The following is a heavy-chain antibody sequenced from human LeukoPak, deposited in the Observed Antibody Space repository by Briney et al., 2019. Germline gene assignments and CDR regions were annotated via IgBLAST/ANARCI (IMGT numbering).Heavy chain of an antibody. CDR3: ASYDILTGYHAPFDY. J-gene: IGHJ4*02. CDR2: ISYDGKNM. D-gene: IGHD3-9*01. V-gene: IGHV3-30*03. CDR1: GFTFSSYG. Sequence: GGSLRLSCAASGFTFSSYGMHWVRQAPGKGLEWVAVISYDGKNMYYADSVKGRFTISRDNSQNTLYLQMNSLRVEDTGVYYCASYDILTGYHAPFDYWGQGSLVTVSS.